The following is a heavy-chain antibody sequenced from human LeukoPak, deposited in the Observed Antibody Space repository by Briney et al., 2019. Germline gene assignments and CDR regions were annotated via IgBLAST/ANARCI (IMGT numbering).Heavy chain of an antibody. V-gene: IGHV4-39*07. CDR2: IYYSGST. CDR3: ARAPMGYFDY. CDR1: GGSISSSSYY. J-gene: IGHJ4*02. Sequence: SETLSLTCTVSGGSISSSSYYWGWIRQPPGKGLEWIGSIYYSGSTYYNPSLKSRVTISVDTSKNQFSLKLSSVTAADTAVYYCARAPMGYFDYWGQGTLVTVSS.